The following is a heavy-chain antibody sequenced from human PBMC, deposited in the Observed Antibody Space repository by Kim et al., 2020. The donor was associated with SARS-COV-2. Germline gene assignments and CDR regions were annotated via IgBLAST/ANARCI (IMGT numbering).Heavy chain of an antibody. CDR3: ARRDYGSGRADDY. Sequence: ASVKVSCKASGYSFISYAMNWVRQAPGQGLEWMGWINTNTGNPTYAQGFTGRFVYSLDTSVSTAYLQISSLKAEDTAVYYCARRDYGSGRADDYWGQGTLVTVSS. CDR2: INTNTGNP. J-gene: IGHJ4*02. D-gene: IGHD3-10*01. CDR1: GYSFISYA. V-gene: IGHV7-4-1*02.